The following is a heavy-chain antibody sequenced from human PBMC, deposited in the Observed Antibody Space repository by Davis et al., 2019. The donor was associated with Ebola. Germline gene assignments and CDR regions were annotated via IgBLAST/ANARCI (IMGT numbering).Heavy chain of an antibody. Sequence: GESPKIPCQGSGYSFNSYWISRVRQRPGKGLEWMGRIDPSDSYTNYSPSFQGNVTISADKSISTAYLQWSSLKASDTAMYYCARRGYDSSGYYADYWGQGTLVTVSS. J-gene: IGHJ4*02. CDR2: IDPSDSYT. V-gene: IGHV5-10-1*01. D-gene: IGHD3-22*01. CDR3: ARRGYDSSGYYADY. CDR1: GYSFNSYW.